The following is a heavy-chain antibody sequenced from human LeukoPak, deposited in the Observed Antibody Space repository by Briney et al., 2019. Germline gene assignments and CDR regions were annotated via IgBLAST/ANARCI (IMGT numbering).Heavy chain of an antibody. Sequence: GGSLRLSCAASGFTFSNYAMHWVRQAPGKGLEWVAVISYDGSNQYYADSVMGRFTISRDNSKNTLYLQMNSLKTEDTAVYYCTRRSSSWSDYWGQGTLVTVSS. V-gene: IGHV3-30*04. CDR1: GFTFSNYA. CDR3: TRRSSSWSDY. CDR2: ISYDGSNQ. D-gene: IGHD6-13*01. J-gene: IGHJ4*02.